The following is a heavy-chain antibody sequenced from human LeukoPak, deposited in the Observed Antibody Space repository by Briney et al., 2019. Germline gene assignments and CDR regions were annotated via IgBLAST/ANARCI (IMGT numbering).Heavy chain of an antibody. J-gene: IGHJ4*02. D-gene: IGHD5-18*01. Sequence: GGSLRLSCPPSGFTFSSYGMHWVRQAPSKGLEWVAVIWYDGSNKYYADSVKGRFTISRDNSKNTLYLQMNSLRAEDTAVYYCAKDQSWIQLSNWGQGTLVTVSS. CDR2: IWYDGSNK. CDR1: GFTFSSYG. CDR3: AKDQSWIQLSN. V-gene: IGHV3-33*06.